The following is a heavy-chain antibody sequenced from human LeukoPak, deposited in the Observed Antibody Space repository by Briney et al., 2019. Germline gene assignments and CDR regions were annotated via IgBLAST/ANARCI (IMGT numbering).Heavy chain of an antibody. D-gene: IGHD6-19*01. CDR3: ARVRAVAATSWFDP. Sequence: SETLSLTCTVSGGSISSSSYYWGWIRQPPGKGLEWIGSIYYSARTYYNPSLKSRVTISVDTSKNQFSLKLSSVTAADTAVYYCARVRAVAATSWFDPWGQGTLVTVSS. CDR1: GGSISSSSYY. J-gene: IGHJ5*02. CDR2: IYYSART. V-gene: IGHV4-39*01.